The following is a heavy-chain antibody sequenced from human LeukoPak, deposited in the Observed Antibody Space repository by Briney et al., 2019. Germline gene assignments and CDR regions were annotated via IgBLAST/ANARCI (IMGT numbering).Heavy chain of an antibody. J-gene: IGHJ4*02. CDR2: IQSDGSVQ. CDR3: ARIPRGSGWSFLDF. CDR1: GFSFSSYW. D-gene: IGHD6-19*01. Sequence: PGGSLRLSCAASGFSFSSYWMSWVRQAPGKGLEWVANIQSDGSVQQYVDSVKGQLTISRDNAKNSLYLQMNSLRAEDTAVYYCARIPRGSGWSFLDFWGQGTLVTVTS. V-gene: IGHV3-7*01.